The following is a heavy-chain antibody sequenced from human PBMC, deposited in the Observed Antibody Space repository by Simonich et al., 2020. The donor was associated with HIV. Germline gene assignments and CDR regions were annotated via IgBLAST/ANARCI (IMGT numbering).Heavy chain of an antibody. CDR3: ARVIFVTSAGFDY. Sequence: QVQLQQWGAGLLKPSETLSLTCAVYGGSFSGYYWSWIRQPPGKGLGWIGEINHSGNTNYNPSLKSRVTISRDTSKNQFSLKLSSVTAADTAIYYCARVIFVTSAGFDYWGQGTLVTVSS. J-gene: IGHJ4*02. V-gene: IGHV4-34*01. D-gene: IGHD3-3*02. CDR2: INHSGNT. CDR1: GGSFSGYY.